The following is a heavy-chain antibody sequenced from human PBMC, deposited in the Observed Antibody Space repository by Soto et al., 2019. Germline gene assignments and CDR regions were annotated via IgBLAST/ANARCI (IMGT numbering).Heavy chain of an antibody. J-gene: IGHJ6*02. V-gene: IGHV3-33*01. D-gene: IGHD2-15*01. CDR1: GFSFSNYG. Sequence: LRLSCAASGFSFSNYGMHWVRQAPGQGLEWVALIWFDGSIKYYGDSVKGRFTISRDNSKNTLYLHMNSLRADDTALYYCARDPQDKEYYGMDVWGQGTTVTVSS. CDR2: IWFDGSIK. CDR3: ARDPQDKEYYGMDV.